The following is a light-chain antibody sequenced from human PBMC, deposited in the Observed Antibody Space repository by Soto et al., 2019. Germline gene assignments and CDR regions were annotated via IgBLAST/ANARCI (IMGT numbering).Light chain of an antibody. CDR2: DAS. J-gene: IGKJ1*01. CDR3: QQYNYYRT. Sequence: DIQMTQSPSTLSASVGDRVTITCRASQSISSWLAWFQQKPGKAPKLLIYDASTLESGVPSRFSGSGSGTEFTLPISSLQPDDFATYYCQQYNYYRTFGQGTKVEIK. CDR1: QSISSW. V-gene: IGKV1-5*01.